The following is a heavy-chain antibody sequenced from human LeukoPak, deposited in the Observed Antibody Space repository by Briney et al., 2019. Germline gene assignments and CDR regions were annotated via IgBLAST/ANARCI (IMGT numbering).Heavy chain of an antibody. V-gene: IGHV4-59*01. CDR2: IYYSGST. J-gene: IGHJ4*02. D-gene: IGHD1-26*01. Sequence: SETLSLTCTVSGVSISSYYWSWIRQPPGKGLEWIGYIYYSGSTNYNPSLKSRVTISVDTSKNQFSLKLSSVTAADTAVYYCARVGATLDHDYWGQGTLVTVSS. CDR3: ARVGATLDHDY. CDR1: GVSISSYY.